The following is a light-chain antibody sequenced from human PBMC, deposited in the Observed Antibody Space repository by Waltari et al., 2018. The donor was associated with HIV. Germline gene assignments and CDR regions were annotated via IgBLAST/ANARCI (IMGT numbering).Light chain of an antibody. CDR3: QTWGTGIQV. Sequence: QLVLTQSPSASASLGASVKLTCTLSSGHSSYAIAWHQQQPEKGPRDLMKLNSDGSHSKGDGIPVRFSGSSSGAERYLTISSLQSEDEADYYCQTWGTGIQVFGGGTKLTVL. J-gene: IGLJ2*01. CDR2: LNSDGSH. CDR1: SGHSSYA. V-gene: IGLV4-69*01.